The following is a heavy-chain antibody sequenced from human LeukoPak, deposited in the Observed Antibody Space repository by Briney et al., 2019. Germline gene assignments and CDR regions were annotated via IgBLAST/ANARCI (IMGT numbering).Heavy chain of an antibody. CDR1: GGSISSGNYY. CDR2: IYSSGST. D-gene: IGHD3-22*01. V-gene: IGHV4-61*02. J-gene: IGHJ6*04. Sequence: SQTLSLTCTVSGGSISSGNYYWSWIRQPAGKGLEWIGRIYSSGSTKYNPSLKSRVTISVDTSMNQFSLRLSSVTAADTAVYYCARVDYYDSTLDVWGKGTTVTISS. CDR3: ARVDYYDSTLDV.